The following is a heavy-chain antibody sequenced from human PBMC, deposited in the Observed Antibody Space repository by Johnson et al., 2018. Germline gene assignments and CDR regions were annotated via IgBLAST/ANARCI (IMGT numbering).Heavy chain of an antibody. CDR3: ARVSGAQNYDILTGLMDV. CDR1: GFTVSSNY. Sequence: VQLVESGGGLVQPGGSLRLSCAASGFTVSSNYMSWVRQAPGKGLEWVSIIYRGGSTYYADSVKGRFTISRDNSKNTLYLHMNSLRAEDTAVYYCARVSGAQNYDILTGLMDVWGKGTTVTVSS. V-gene: IGHV3-66*01. D-gene: IGHD3-9*01. J-gene: IGHJ6*03. CDR2: IYRGGST.